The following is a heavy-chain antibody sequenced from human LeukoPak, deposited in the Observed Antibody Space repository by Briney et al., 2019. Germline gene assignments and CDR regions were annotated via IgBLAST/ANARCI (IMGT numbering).Heavy chain of an antibody. CDR2: INHSGST. J-gene: IGHJ6*03. V-gene: IGHV4-34*01. CDR1: GGSFIGFH. CDR3: ARGALYDYVWGSYRNYYYYYYMDV. D-gene: IGHD3-16*02. Sequence: PSETLSLTCAVYGGSFIGFHWNWIRQPPGKGLEWIGDINHSGSTNYNPSLTSRVTISVDTSKNQFSLKLSSVTAADTAVYYCARGALYDYVWGSYRNYYYYYYMDVWGKGTTVTVSS.